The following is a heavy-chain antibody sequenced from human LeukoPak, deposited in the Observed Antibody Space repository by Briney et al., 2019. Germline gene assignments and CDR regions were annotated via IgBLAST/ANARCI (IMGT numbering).Heavy chain of an antibody. V-gene: IGHV3-11*01. J-gene: IGHJ4*02. CDR3: AKEPRLHLFSIRSTSYFDY. CDR2: ISSSGSTI. Sequence: GGSLRLSCAASGFTFSDYYMSWIRQAPGKGLEWVSYISSSGSTIYYADSVKGRFTISRDNSKNTLYLQMNSLRAEDTAVYYCAKEPRLHLFSIRSTSYFDYWGQGTLVTVSS. CDR1: GFTFSDYY.